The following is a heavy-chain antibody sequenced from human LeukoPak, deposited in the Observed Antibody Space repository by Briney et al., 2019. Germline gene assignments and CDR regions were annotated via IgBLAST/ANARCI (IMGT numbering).Heavy chain of an antibody. J-gene: IGHJ4*02. V-gene: IGHV3-66*01. Sequence: PGGSLRLSCAASGFTVSSNYMGWVRQAPGKGLEWVSVIYSGGDTYYADSVKGRFTISRDNSKNMIYLEMSSLEAEDTAVYYCAKERSLEIAVAGTIFDHWGQGTLVTVSS. CDR3: AKERSLEIAVAGTIFDH. CDR1: GFTVSSNY. CDR2: IYSGGDT. D-gene: IGHD6-19*01.